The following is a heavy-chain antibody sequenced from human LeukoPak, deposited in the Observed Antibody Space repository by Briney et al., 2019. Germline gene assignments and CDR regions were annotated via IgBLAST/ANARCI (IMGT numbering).Heavy chain of an antibody. Sequence: GGSLRLXCAASGFTFSSYEMNWVRQAPGKGLEWVSYISSSGSTIYYADSVKGRFTISRDNAKNSLYLQMNSLRAEDTAVYYCARDPYSEGYFQHWGQGTLVTVSS. CDR3: ARDPYSEGYFQH. CDR2: ISSSGSTI. CDR1: GFTFSSYE. D-gene: IGHD1-26*01. V-gene: IGHV3-48*03. J-gene: IGHJ1*01.